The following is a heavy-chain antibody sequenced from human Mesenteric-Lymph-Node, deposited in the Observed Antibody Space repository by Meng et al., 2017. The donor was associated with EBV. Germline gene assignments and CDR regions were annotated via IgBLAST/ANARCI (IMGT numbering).Heavy chain of an antibody. CDR3: ARENPARGNWFDP. CDR1: RGSVSSTTYY. CDR2: VYYSGST. V-gene: IGHV4-61*01. J-gene: IGHJ5*02. Sequence: HELPQEPGPGLVTPSEPLSLTCTVSRGSVSSTTYYWSWIRQPPWKRLEWIGYVYYSGSTNYNPSLKSRVTISVDTSKNQFSLNLYSVTAADTAVYYCARENPARGNWFDPWGQGALVTVSS. D-gene: IGHD3-10*01.